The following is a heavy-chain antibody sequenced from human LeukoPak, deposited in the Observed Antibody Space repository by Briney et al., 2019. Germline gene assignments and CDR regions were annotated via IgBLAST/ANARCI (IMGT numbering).Heavy chain of an antibody. CDR2: INPNSGGT. Sequence: ASVKVSCKASGYIFTDYYMHWVRQAPGQGLEWMGWINPNSGGTNYAQKFQGRVTMTRDTSISTTYIDLSRLRSDDTAVYYCARIQLWPDYYFDYWGQGTLVTVSS. J-gene: IGHJ4*02. V-gene: IGHV1-2*02. CDR3: ARIQLWPDYYFDY. CDR1: GYIFTDYY. D-gene: IGHD3-10*01.